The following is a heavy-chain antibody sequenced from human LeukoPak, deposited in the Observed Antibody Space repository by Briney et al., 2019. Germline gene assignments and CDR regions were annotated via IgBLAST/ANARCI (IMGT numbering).Heavy chain of an antibody. CDR2: ISAYNGNT. V-gene: IGHV1-18*01. CDR3: ARSDLVVVPAAANPIDY. CDR1: GYTFTSYG. J-gene: IGHJ4*02. Sequence: ASVKVSCKASGYTFTSYGISWVRQAPGQGLEWMGWISAYNGNTNYAQKLQGRVTMTTDTSTSTAYMELRSLRSDDTAVYYCARSDLVVVPAAANPIDYWGQGTLVTVPS. D-gene: IGHD2-2*01.